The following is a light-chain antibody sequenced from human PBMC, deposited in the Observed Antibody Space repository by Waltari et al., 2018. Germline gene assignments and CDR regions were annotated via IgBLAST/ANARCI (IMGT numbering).Light chain of an antibody. CDR1: NIESKS. CDR3: QVWDSNSDHVV. V-gene: IGLV3-21*02. CDR2: DDS. J-gene: IGLJ2*01. Sequence: SYVLTQPPSVSVAPGQTARLTCDGNNIESKSVLWFQQKPGQAPVLVVYDDSDRPSGVPERFSGYNSGNTATLTISRVEVGDEAYYHCQVWDSNSDHVVFGGGTKLTVL.